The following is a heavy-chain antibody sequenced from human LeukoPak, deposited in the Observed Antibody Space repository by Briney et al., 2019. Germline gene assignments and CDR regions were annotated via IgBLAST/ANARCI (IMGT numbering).Heavy chain of an antibody. CDR3: ARELRATVVTPGYFGY. D-gene: IGHD4-23*01. CDR2: INPSGGST. V-gene: IGHV1-46*03. J-gene: IGHJ4*02. CDR1: GYTFITYY. Sequence: GASVKVSCKASGYTFITYYMHWVRQAPGQGFEWMGIINPSGGSTSYAQKFQGRVTMTRDTSTSTVYMELSSLRSEDTAVYYCARELRATVVTPGYFGYWGQGTLVTVSS.